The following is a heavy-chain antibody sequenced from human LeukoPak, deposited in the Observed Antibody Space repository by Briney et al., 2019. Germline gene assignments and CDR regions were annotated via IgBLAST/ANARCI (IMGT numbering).Heavy chain of an antibody. D-gene: IGHD1-1*01. CDR1: GDSVSSNSAA. J-gene: IGHJ3*02. CDR3: ATTVETGDAFDI. V-gene: IGHV6-1*01. Sequence: SQTLSLTCAISGDSVSSNSAAWGWIRLSPSRGLEWLGRTYYTPKWYNDYAVSVRSRITINPDTSKYLFSLQLNSVTPEDAAEYYCATTVETGDAFDIWGPGTMVTVSS. CDR2: TYYTPKWYN.